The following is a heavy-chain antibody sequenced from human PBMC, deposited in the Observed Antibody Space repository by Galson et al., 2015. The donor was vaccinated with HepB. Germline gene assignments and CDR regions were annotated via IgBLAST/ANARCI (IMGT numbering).Heavy chain of an antibody. J-gene: IGHJ3*02. Sequence: SVKVSCKASGYTFTSYYMHWVRQAPGQGLEWMGIINPSGGSTSYAQKFQGRVTMTRDTSTSTVYMELSSLRSEDTAVYYCARAVVGSSSPGGAFDIWGQGTMVTVSS. CDR1: GYTFTSYY. CDR3: ARAVVGSSSPGGAFDI. V-gene: IGHV1-46*01. D-gene: IGHD6-6*01. CDR2: INPSGGST.